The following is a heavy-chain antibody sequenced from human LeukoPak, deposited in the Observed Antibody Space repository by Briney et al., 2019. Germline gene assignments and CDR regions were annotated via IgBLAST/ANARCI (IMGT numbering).Heavy chain of an antibody. Sequence: PGGSLRLSCAASGFTFSNAWMSWVRQAPGKGLEWVGRIKSKSDGGTTDYAAHGKGRFTIERDERKNKMYLQMNSLKTEDTAVYYRTTAGRLPAAPEYYFDYWGQGTLVTVSS. D-gene: IGHD2-2*01. J-gene: IGHJ4*02. CDR2: IKSKSDGGTT. CDR3: TTAGRLPAAPEYYFDY. CDR1: GFTFSNAW. V-gene: IGHV3-15*01.